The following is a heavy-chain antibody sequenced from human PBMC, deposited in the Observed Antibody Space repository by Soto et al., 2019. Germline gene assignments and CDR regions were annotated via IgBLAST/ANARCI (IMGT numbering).Heavy chain of an antibody. D-gene: IGHD5-18*01. CDR2: INPNSGGT. CDR3: ARIPPHTAMVTVIDY. V-gene: IGHV1-2*02. J-gene: IGHJ4*02. CDR1: GYTFTGYY. Sequence: ASVKVSCKASGYTFTGYYMHWVRQAPGQGLEWMGWINPNSGGTNYAQKFQGRVTMTRDTSISTAYMELSRLRSDDTAVYYCARIPPHTAMVTVIDYWGQGTLVTVSS.